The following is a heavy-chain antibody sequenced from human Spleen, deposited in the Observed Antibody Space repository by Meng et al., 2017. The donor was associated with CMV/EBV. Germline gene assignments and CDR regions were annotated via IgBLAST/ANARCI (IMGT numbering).Heavy chain of an antibody. CDR1: GFTFSSYA. D-gene: IGHD6-6*01. CDR2: ISGSGGGT. J-gene: IGHJ4*02. V-gene: IGHV3-23*01. CDR3: ARDPYSSSSGVAYY. Sequence: GESLKISCAASGFTFSSYAMSWVRQAPGKGLEWVSAISGSGGGTYCADSVKGRFTISRDNSKNTLYLQMNSLRAEDTAVYYCARDPYSSSSGVAYYWGQGTLVTVSS.